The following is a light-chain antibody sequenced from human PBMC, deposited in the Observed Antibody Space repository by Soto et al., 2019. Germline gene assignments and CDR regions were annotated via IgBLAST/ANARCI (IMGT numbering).Light chain of an antibody. Sequence: QSALTQPASVSGSPGQSITISCTGTSSDVGSYNLVSWYQPHPGKAPKLMFYEGRKRPSGVSNRFSGFKSGNTASLTISGLRAEYEAEYYCCSYAGSSTLVFGGGTKLTVL. CDR2: EGR. J-gene: IGLJ3*02. V-gene: IGLV2-23*01. CDR3: CSYAGSSTLV. CDR1: SSDVGSYNL.